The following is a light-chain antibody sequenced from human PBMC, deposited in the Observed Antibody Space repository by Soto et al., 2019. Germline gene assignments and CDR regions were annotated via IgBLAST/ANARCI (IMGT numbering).Light chain of an antibody. J-gene: IGKJ1*01. CDR2: GAS. CDR3: QQYGSSGT. CDR1: QSVSNNY. Sequence: EIVLTQSPGSRSLSPGERGTLSCRASQSVSNNYLAWYQQKPGQAPRLLIYGASNRATGIPDRFSGSGSGTDFTLTISRLEPEDFAVYYCQQYGSSGTFGQGTKVDIK. V-gene: IGKV3-20*01.